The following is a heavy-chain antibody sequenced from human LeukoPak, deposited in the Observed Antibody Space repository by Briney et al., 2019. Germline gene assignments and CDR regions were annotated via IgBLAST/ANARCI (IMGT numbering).Heavy chain of an antibody. Sequence: GGSLRLSCAASGLKFDDYAMHWVRQLPGKGLEWVSGISWNSVAIAYADSVKGRLTISRDNAKKSLNLQMNGLRTEDTALYYCAKDMGGSGSSAFDFWGQGTLVTVSS. J-gene: IGHJ4*02. CDR1: GLKFDDYA. CDR2: ISWNSVAI. CDR3: AKDMGGSGSSAFDF. D-gene: IGHD3-10*01. V-gene: IGHV3-9*01.